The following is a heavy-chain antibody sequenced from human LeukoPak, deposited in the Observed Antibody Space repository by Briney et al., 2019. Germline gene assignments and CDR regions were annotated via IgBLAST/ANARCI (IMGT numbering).Heavy chain of an antibody. D-gene: IGHD3-10*01. CDR3: ARIKTWYGSGSYYIPL. CDR2: INPNSGGT. CDR1: GYTFTGYY. V-gene: IGHV1-2*04. Sequence: ASVKVSCKASGYTFTGYYMHWVRQAPGQGLEWMGWINPNSGGTNYAQKFQGWVTMTRDTSISTAYMELSSLRSEDTAVYYCARIKTWYGSGSYYIPLWGQGTLVTVSS. J-gene: IGHJ4*02.